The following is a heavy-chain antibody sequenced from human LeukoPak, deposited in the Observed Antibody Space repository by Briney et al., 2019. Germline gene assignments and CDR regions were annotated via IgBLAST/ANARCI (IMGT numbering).Heavy chain of an antibody. CDR1: GGSFSGYY. D-gene: IGHD2-15*01. CDR2: INHSGST. Sequence: KPSETLSLTCAVYGGSFSGYYWSWIRQPPGKGLEWIGEINHSGSTNYNPSLKSRVTISVDTSKNQFSLKLSSVTAADTAVYYCARGADCSGGSCYSYYFDYWGQGTLVTVSS. V-gene: IGHV4-34*01. J-gene: IGHJ4*02. CDR3: ARGADCSGGSCYSYYFDY.